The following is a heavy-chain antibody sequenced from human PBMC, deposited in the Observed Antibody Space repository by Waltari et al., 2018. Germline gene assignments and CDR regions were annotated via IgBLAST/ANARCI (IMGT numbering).Heavy chain of an antibody. CDR1: GYTFTGYY. CDR3: ARDVGVGVNPTEYFQH. J-gene: IGHJ1*01. CDR2: INPKRGGT. Sequence: QVQLVQSGAEVKKPGASVKVSCKASGYTFTGYYIHWVRQAPGQGLEWMGWINPKRGGTNYAQNFQGRVTMSRDMSISTAYMELNRLTSDDTAVYYCARDVGVGVNPTEYFQHWGQGTLVTVSS. D-gene: IGHD1-26*01. V-gene: IGHV1-2*02.